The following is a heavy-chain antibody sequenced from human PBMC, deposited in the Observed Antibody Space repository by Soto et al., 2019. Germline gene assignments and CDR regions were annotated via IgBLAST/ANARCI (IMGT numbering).Heavy chain of an antibody. V-gene: IGHV1-69*13. J-gene: IGHJ4*02. Sequence: SVKVSCKASGGTFSSYRINWVRQAPVRGLEWVGGIVPIYRTADYAQKFQGRVTITAEESERTSCMELRSLKSQDTAVYYCVRDSGAKLSSSWGQGTRVTVSS. CDR1: GGTFSSYR. D-gene: IGHD6-13*01. CDR2: IVPIYRTA. CDR3: VRDSGAKLSSS.